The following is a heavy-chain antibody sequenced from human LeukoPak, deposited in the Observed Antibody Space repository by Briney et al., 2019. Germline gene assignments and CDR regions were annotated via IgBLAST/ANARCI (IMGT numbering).Heavy chain of an antibody. V-gene: IGHV3-23*01. CDR3: AKDLGYCSSTSCYAPYYYYGMDV. CDR1: GFTFSSYA. J-gene: IGHJ6*04. CDR2: ISGSGGST. Sequence: GSLRLSCAASGFTFSSYAMSWVRQAPGKGLERVSAISGSGGSTYYADSVKGRFTISRDNSKNTLYLQMNSLRAEDTAVYYCAKDLGYCSSTSCYAPYYYYGMDVWGKGTTVTVSS. D-gene: IGHD2-2*01.